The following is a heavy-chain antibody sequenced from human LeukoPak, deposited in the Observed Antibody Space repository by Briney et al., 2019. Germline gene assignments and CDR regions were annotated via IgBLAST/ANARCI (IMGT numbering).Heavy chain of an antibody. J-gene: IGHJ3*02. D-gene: IGHD6-13*01. Sequence: GRSLRLSCAASGFTFDDYAMHWVRQAPGKGLEWVSGISWNSGCIGYADSVKGRFTISRDNAKNSLYLQMNSLRAEDMALYYCAKDIAAAALYAFDIWGQGTMVTVSS. CDR2: ISWNSGCI. CDR3: AKDIAAAALYAFDI. CDR1: GFTFDDYA. V-gene: IGHV3-9*03.